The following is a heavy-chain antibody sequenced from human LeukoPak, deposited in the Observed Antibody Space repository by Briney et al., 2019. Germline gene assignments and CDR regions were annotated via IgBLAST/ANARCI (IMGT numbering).Heavy chain of an antibody. Sequence: GGSLRLSCAASGFTFSSNYMSWVRQAPGKGLEWVSVIYSGGSRYYADSVKGRFTISRDNSKNTLYLQMNSLRAEDAAVYYCARHIAVAGKGGFDYWGQGTLVTVSS. V-gene: IGHV3-53*01. J-gene: IGHJ4*02. CDR3: ARHIAVAGKGGFDY. CDR2: IYSGGSR. CDR1: GFTFSSNY. D-gene: IGHD6-19*01.